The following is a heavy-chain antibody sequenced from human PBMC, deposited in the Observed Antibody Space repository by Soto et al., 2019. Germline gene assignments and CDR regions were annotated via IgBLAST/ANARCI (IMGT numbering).Heavy chain of an antibody. CDR3: AREIGYCSSTSCYVGSGYYYYGMDV. J-gene: IGHJ6*02. V-gene: IGHV3-23*01. D-gene: IGHD2-2*01. CDR1: GFTFSSYA. Sequence: GGSLRLSCAASGFTFSSYAMSWVRQAPGKGLEWVSAISGSGDSTYYADSVKGRFTISGDSSKNMLYLQMNSLRAEDTAVYYCAREIGYCSSTSCYVGSGYYYYGMDVWGQGTTVTVSS. CDR2: ISGSGDST.